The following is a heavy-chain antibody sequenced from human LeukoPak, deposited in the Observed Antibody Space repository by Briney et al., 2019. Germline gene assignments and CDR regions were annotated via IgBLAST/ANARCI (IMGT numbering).Heavy chain of an antibody. V-gene: IGHV1-69*06. CDR3: ARDHRGIAADWFDP. J-gene: IGHJ5*02. D-gene: IGHD6-13*01. CDR1: GGTYSSYA. CDR2: IIPIFGTA. Sequence: SVKVSCKASGGTYSSYAISWVRQAPGQGLEWMGGIIPIFGTANYAQKFQGRVTITADKSTSTAYMELSSLRSEDTAVYYCARDHRGIAADWFDPWGQGTLVTGSS.